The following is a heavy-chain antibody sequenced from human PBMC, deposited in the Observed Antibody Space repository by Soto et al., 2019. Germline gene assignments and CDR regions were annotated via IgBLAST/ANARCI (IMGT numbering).Heavy chain of an antibody. CDR1: GYTFTSYA. Sequence: ASVKVSCKASGYTFTSYAMHWVRQVPGQRLEWMGWINAGNGNTKYSQKFQGRVTITRDTSASTAYMELSSLRSEDTAVYYCARVKGYSGYDSSYYYGMDVWGQGTTVTVSS. CDR2: INAGNGNT. CDR3: ARVKGYSGYDSSYYYGMDV. V-gene: IGHV1-3*01. D-gene: IGHD5-12*01. J-gene: IGHJ6*02.